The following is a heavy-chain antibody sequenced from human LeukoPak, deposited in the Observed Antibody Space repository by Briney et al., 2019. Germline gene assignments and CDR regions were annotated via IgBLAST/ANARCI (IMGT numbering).Heavy chain of an antibody. CDR3: ARAATPYTYYYGMNV. V-gene: IGHV4-59*13. J-gene: IGHJ6*02. Sequence: SETLSLTCTVSGGSINTYYWSWIRQPPGKGLECIGYIFYSGSTNYNPSLKSRVTISVDTSKNQFSLKLSSVTDADTAVYYCARAATPYTYYYGMNVWGQGTTVTVSS. CDR1: GGSINTYY. D-gene: IGHD1-1*01. CDR2: IFYSGST.